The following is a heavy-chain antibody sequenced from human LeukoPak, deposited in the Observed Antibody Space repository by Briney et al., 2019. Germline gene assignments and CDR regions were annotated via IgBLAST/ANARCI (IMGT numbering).Heavy chain of an antibody. CDR1: GFTFSSYG. V-gene: IGHV3-30*03. J-gene: IGHJ4*02. Sequence: GGSLRLSCAASGFTFSSYGMHWVRQAPGKGLEWVAVISYDGSNKYYADSVKGRFTISRDNSKNTLYLQMNSLRAEDTAVYYCARDLTGTDDYWGQGTLVTVSS. D-gene: IGHD1-20*01. CDR2: ISYDGSNK. CDR3: ARDLTGTDDY.